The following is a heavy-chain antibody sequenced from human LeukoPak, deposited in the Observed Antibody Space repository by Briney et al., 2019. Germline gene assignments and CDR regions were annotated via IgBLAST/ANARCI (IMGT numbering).Heavy chain of an antibody. V-gene: IGHV4-34*01. CDR2: ISHSGST. CDR3: ARMRVRGVFLYFFDY. Sequence: PSETLSLTCAVYGGSFSGCYWSWIRQPPGKGLEWIGEISHSGSTNYNPSLKSRITISVDTSKNQFSLKLISVTAADTAVYYCARMRVRGVFLYFFDYWGQGTLVTVSS. D-gene: IGHD3-10*01. CDR1: GGSFSGCY. J-gene: IGHJ4*02.